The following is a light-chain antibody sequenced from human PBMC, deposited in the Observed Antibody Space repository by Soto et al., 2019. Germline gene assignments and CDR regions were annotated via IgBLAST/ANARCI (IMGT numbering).Light chain of an antibody. J-gene: IGLJ1*01. CDR2: DVS. CDR3: CSYAGSSTNV. V-gene: IGLV2-23*02. Sequence: QSALTQPASVSGSPGQPITISCTGSSSDVGSYNLVSWYQQHPGEAPKLMIYDVSKRPSGVSDRFSGSKSGNTASLTISGLQPEDEADYYCCSYAGSSTNVFGTGTKLTVL. CDR1: SSDVGSYNL.